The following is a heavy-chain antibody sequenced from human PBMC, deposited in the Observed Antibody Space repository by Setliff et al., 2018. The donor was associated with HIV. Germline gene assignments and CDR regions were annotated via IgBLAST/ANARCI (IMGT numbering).Heavy chain of an antibody. D-gene: IGHD3-22*01. Sequence: SETLSLTCTVSGDSISSSSYYWGWIRQPPGKGLEWIGSVYYSGSTYYNPSLKSRVTISVDTSKNQFSLKLSSVTAADTAVYYCARSPVFRRYYDSSGYYFDYWGQGTLVTVSS. CDR3: ARSPVFRRYYDSSGYYFDY. V-gene: IGHV4-39*07. CDR1: GDSISSSSYY. CDR2: VYYSGST. J-gene: IGHJ4*02.